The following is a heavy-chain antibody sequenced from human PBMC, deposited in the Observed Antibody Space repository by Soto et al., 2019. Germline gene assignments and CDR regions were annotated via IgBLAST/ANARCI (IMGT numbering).Heavy chain of an antibody. Sequence: SVKVSCKASGGTFSIYAISCVLQAPGQGLEWMGGIIPIFGTANYAQKFQGRVTITADESTSTAYMELSSLRSEDTAVYYCARGGAGTTLFDYWGQGTLVTVSS. CDR3: ARGGAGTTLFDY. J-gene: IGHJ4*02. D-gene: IGHD1-7*01. CDR2: IIPIFGTA. V-gene: IGHV1-69*13. CDR1: GGTFSIYA.